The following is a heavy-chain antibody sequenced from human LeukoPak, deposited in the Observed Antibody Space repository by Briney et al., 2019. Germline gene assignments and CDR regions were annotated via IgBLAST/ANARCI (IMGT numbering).Heavy chain of an antibody. Sequence: SETLSLTCAVSGGSISSGGYSWSWIRQPPGKGLEWIGFIYYSGSTYYNPSLKSRVTISVDTSKNQFSLKLTSVTAADTAVYYRARGNCSGGSCYDYYYYYYMDVWGKGTTVTVSS. V-gene: IGHV4-30-4*07. D-gene: IGHD2-15*01. CDR1: GGSISSGGYS. CDR2: IYYSGST. CDR3: ARGNCSGGSCYDYYYYYYMDV. J-gene: IGHJ6*03.